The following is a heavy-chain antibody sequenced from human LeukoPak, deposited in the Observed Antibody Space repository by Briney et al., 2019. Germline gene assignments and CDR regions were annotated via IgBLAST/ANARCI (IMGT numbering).Heavy chain of an antibody. CDR2: ISYDGSNK. D-gene: IGHD7-27*01. CDR3: ARDLAWGAFDY. V-gene: IGHV3-30*04. CDR1: GFTFSSYA. J-gene: IGHJ4*02. Sequence: GGSLRLSCAASGFTFSSYAMHWVRQAPGKGLEWVAVISYDGSNKYYADSAKGRFTISRDNSKNTLYLQMNSLRVEDTAVYYCARDLAWGAFDYWGQGTLVSVSS.